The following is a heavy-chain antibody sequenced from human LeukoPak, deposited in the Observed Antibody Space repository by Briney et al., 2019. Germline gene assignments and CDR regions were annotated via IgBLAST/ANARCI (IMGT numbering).Heavy chain of an antibody. J-gene: IGHJ4*02. CDR2: IRSKAYGETA. V-gene: IGHV3-49*04. CDR3: TRDRGAYNLYDY. CDR1: GFTFGDYA. D-gene: IGHD1-1*01. Sequence: GRSLRLSCTASGFTFGDYAMSWVRQAPGKGLEWVGFIRSKAYGETADYAASVKGRFTISRDDSKAIAYLQMNSLKTEDTAVYHCTRDRGAYNLYDYWGQGTLVTVSS.